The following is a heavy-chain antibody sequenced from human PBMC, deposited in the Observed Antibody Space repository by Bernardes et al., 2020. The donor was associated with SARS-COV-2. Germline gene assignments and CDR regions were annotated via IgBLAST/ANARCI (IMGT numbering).Heavy chain of an antibody. D-gene: IGHD6-13*01. CDR2: FYYSGST. CDR3: ARVDSGIAAAGIAY. CDR1: GGSISSYY. V-gene: IGHV4-59*01. Sequence: SETLSLTCTVSGGSISSYYWSWIRQPPGKGLEWIGYFYYSGSTNYNPSLKSRVTISVDTSKNQFSLKLSSVTAADTAVYYCARVDSGIAAAGIAYWGQGTLVTVPS. J-gene: IGHJ4*02.